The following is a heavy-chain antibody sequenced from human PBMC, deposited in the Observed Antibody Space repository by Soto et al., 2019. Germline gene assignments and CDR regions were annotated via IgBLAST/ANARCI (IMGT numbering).Heavy chain of an antibody. CDR2: IIPIFGTA. J-gene: IGHJ6*02. V-gene: IGHV1-69*06. CDR3: ARGRRGLRYFDWTHYYYYGMDV. D-gene: IGHD3-9*01. CDR1: GGTFSSYA. Sequence: ASVKVFCKASGGTFSSYAISWLRQAPGQGLEWMGGIIPIFGTANYAQKFQGRATITADKSTSTAYMELSSLRSEDTAVYYCARGRRGLRYFDWTHYYYYGMDVWGQGTTVTVSS.